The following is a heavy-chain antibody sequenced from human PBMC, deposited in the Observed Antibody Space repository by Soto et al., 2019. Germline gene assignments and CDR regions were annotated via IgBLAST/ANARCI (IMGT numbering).Heavy chain of an antibody. CDR1: GGSISSSSYY. V-gene: IGHV4-39*01. CDR2: IYYSGST. D-gene: IGHD1-7*01. CDR3: ARHQVELDQEGWFDP. J-gene: IGHJ5*02. Sequence: SETLSLTCTVSGGSISSSSYYWGWIRQPPGKGLEWIGSIYYSGSTYYNPSLKSRVTISVDTSKNQFSLKLSSVTAADTAVYYCARHQVELDQEGWFDPWGQGTLVTVSS.